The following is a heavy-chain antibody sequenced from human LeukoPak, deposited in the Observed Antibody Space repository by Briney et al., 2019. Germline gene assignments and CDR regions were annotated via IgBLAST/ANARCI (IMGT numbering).Heavy chain of an antibody. CDR1: GFTFSSYG. V-gene: IGHV3-30*03. Sequence: PGGSLRLSCAASGFTFSSYGMHWVRQAPGKGLEWVAVISYDGSNKYYADSVKGRFTISRDNSKNTLYLQMNSLRAEDTAVYYCARIGPGGHFDYWGQGTLVTVSS. CDR3: ARIGPGGHFDY. CDR2: ISYDGSNK. J-gene: IGHJ4*02. D-gene: IGHD3-16*01.